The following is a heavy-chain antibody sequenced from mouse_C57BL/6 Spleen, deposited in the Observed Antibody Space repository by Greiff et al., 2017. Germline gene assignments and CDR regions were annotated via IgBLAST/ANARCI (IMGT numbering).Heavy chain of an antibody. D-gene: IGHD2-1*01. V-gene: IGHV5-4*03. J-gene: IGHJ2*01. CDR1: GFTFSSYA. CDR2: ISDGGSYT. Sequence: DVMLVESGGGLVKPGGSLKLSCAASGFTFSSYAMSWVRQTPEKRLEWVATISDGGSYTYYPDNVKGRFTISRDNAKNNLYLQMSHLKSEDTAMYYCARGDYGNQGYFDYWGQGTTLTVSS. CDR3: ARGDYGNQGYFDY.